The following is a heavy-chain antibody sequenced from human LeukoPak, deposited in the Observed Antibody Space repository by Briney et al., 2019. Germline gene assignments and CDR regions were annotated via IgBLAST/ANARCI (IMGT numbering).Heavy chain of an antibody. V-gene: IGHV3-74*01. Sequence: GGSLRLSCAASGFTFTSYWMHWVRQAPGKGLVWVSRIKSDGSSTNYADSVKGRSTISRDNAKNTVYLQMNSLRAEDTAVYYCASSLAALIWGQGTLVTVPS. CDR2: IKSDGSST. J-gene: IGHJ4*02. CDR1: GFTFTSYW. D-gene: IGHD6-25*01. CDR3: ASSLAALI.